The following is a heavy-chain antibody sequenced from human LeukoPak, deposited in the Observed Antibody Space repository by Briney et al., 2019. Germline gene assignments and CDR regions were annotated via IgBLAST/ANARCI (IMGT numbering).Heavy chain of an antibody. J-gene: IGHJ4*02. CDR3: ARVRLGYCSGGSCGYLDY. V-gene: IGHV4-34*01. CDR1: GGSFSGYY. Sequence: KPSETLSLTCAVYGGSFSGYYWSWIRQPPGKGLEWIGEINHSGSTNYNPSLKSRVTISVDTSKNQFSLKLSSVTAADTAVYYCARVRLGYCSGGSCGYLDYWGQGTLVTVSS. CDR2: INHSGST. D-gene: IGHD2-15*01.